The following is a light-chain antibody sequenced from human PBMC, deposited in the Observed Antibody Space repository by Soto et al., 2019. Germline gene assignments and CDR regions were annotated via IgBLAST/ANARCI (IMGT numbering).Light chain of an antibody. J-gene: IGLJ1*01. CDR3: GSYTSANPPVV. V-gene: IGLV2-14*01. Sequence: QSALTQPSSVSGSPGQSITISCTGTSTDVGGYNYVSWYQHHPDKAPKLVIYEVSNRPSGVSDRFSGSKSGNTASLTISGLQAEDESDYYCGSYTSANPPVVFGTGTKLTVL. CDR1: STDVGGYNY. CDR2: EVS.